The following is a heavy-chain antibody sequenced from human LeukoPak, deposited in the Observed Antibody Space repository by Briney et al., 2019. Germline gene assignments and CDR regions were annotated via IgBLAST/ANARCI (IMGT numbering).Heavy chain of an antibody. D-gene: IGHD3-3*01. Sequence: GGSLQISCKGSGFSFTSYWIGWVRQMPGKGLEGMGIIYPGDSDTRYSPSFQGQVTISADKSISTAYLQWSSLKASDTAMYYCARSPTIFGASDYWGQGTLVTVSS. CDR3: ARSPTIFGASDY. J-gene: IGHJ4*02. CDR2: IYPGDSDT. CDR1: GFSFTSYW. V-gene: IGHV5-51*01.